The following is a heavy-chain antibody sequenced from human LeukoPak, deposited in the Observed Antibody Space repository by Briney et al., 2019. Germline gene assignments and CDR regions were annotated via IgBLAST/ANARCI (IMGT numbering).Heavy chain of an antibody. Sequence: ASVKVSCKASGYTFTGYYMHWVRQAPGQGLEWMGWINPNTGGTHYAQKFHGRVTMTRDTSIRIAYMDLSSLKSDDTAVYYCARDFYGGNFGTLDYWGQGTLVTVSS. V-gene: IGHV1-2*02. D-gene: IGHD4-23*01. J-gene: IGHJ4*02. CDR2: INPNTGGT. CDR1: GYTFTGYY. CDR3: ARDFYGGNFGTLDY.